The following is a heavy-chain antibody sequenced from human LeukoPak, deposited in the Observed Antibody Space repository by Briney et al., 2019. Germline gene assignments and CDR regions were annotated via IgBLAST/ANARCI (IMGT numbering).Heavy chain of an antibody. J-gene: IGHJ5*02. V-gene: IGHV3-23*01. Sequence: AGGSLRLSCAASGFTFSSYAMSWVRQAPGKGLEWVSAISGSGGSTYYADSVKGRFTISRDNSKNTLYLQMNSLRAEDTAVYYCAKEPDYSNYRNWFDPWGQGTLVTVSS. D-gene: IGHD4-11*01. CDR2: ISGSGGST. CDR1: GFTFSSYA. CDR3: AKEPDYSNYRNWFDP.